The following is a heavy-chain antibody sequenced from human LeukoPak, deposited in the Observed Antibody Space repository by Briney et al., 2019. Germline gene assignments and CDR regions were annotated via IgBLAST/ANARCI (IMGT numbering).Heavy chain of an antibody. Sequence: PGGSLRLSCAASGFTFSSYGMHWVRQAPGKGLEWVAVIWYDGSNKYYADSVKGRFTISRDNSKNTLYLQMNSLRAEDTAVYYCARDRRSGWYYYYGMDVWGQGTTVAVSS. D-gene: IGHD6-19*01. CDR2: IWYDGSNK. J-gene: IGHJ6*02. CDR1: GFTFSSYG. V-gene: IGHV3-33*01. CDR3: ARDRRSGWYYYYGMDV.